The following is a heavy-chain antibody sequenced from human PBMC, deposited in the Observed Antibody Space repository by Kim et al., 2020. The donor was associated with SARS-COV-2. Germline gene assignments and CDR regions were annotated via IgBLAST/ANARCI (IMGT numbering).Heavy chain of an antibody. CDR3: ARGLADSSGYYSHIDY. V-gene: IGHV4-59*01. Sequence: SETRSLTCTVSGGSISSYYWSWIRQPPGKGLEWIGYIYYSGSTNYNPSLKSRVTISVDTSKNQFSLKLSSVTAADTAVYYCARGLADSSGYYSHIDYWGQGTLVTVSS. CDR2: IYYSGST. D-gene: IGHD3-22*01. CDR1: GGSISSYY. J-gene: IGHJ4*02.